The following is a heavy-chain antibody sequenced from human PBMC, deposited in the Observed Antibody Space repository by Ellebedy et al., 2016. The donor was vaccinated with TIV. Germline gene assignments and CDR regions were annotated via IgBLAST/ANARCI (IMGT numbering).Heavy chain of an antibody. V-gene: IGHV1-46*01. J-gene: IGHJ4*02. D-gene: IGHD5-18*01. CDR3: SSGAYSYGYLIY. Sequence: AASVKVSCKASEYTLTNYYIHWVRQAPGQGLEWMGISNPGGGSATFAQNFQGRIIMTRDTSTSTVYMELSSLRSEDTAVYYCSSGAYSYGYLIYWGQGTLVTVSS. CDR2: SNPGGGSA. CDR1: EYTLTNYY.